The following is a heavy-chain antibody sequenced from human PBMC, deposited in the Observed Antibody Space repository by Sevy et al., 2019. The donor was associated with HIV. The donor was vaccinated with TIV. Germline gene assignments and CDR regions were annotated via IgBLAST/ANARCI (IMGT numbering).Heavy chain of an antibody. V-gene: IGHV3-30*18. Sequence: GGSLRLSCAASGFTFSSYGMHWVRQAPGKGLEWVAVISYDGSNKYYADSVKGRFTISRDNSKNTLYLQMNSLRAEDTAVYYCAKLEEWELLRGLGLDAFDIWGQRTMVTVSS. D-gene: IGHD1-26*01. J-gene: IGHJ3*02. CDR3: AKLEEWELLRGLGLDAFDI. CDR2: ISYDGSNK. CDR1: GFTFSSYG.